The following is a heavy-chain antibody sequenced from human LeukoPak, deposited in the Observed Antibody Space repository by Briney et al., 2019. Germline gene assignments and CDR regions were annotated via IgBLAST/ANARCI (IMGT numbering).Heavy chain of an antibody. CDR3: ARGINWNSLWRFDP. CDR1: GRSFSGYY. Sequence: SETLSHTCAVYGRSFSGYYWSWIRQPPGKGLEWVGEINHSGSTNYNPSLKSRVTISVDTSKNQFSLKLSSVIAADTAVYYCARGINWNSLWRFDPWGQGTLVTVSS. J-gene: IGHJ5*02. CDR2: INHSGST. D-gene: IGHD1-7*01. V-gene: IGHV4-34*01.